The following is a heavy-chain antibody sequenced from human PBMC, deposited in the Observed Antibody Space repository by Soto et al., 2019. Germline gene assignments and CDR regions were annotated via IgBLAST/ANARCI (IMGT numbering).Heavy chain of an antibody. CDR3: ARRYGGNFDY. CDR2: IYDSGST. CDR1: GGSISSGGYY. Sequence: QVQLQESGPGLVKPSQTLSLTCTVSGGSISSGGYYWSGIRQHPGKAPEWIGYIYDSGSTYYNPSGKRRVTISLDTSKNPVSLKLSFVTAADTAVYYCARRYGGNFDYWGQGTLVTVSS. V-gene: IGHV4-31*03. J-gene: IGHJ4*02. D-gene: IGHD2-15*01.